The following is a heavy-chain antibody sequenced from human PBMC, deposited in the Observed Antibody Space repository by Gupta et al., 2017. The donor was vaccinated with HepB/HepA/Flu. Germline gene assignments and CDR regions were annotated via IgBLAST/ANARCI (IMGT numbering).Heavy chain of an antibody. V-gene: IGHV3-11*04. Sequence: QVQLVESGGGLVKPGGSLRLSCAASGLTSNDYYLNWIRQAPGKGLELVSYISSSYNTIYYADSVKCRFTISRDNAKNSLYLQMNTLRAEDTAVYYCAREPPLTGFDYWGRGTLVTVSS. CDR3: AREPPLTGFDY. CDR2: ISSSYNTI. J-gene: IGHJ4*02. CDR1: GLTSNDYY. D-gene: IGHD2-8*02.